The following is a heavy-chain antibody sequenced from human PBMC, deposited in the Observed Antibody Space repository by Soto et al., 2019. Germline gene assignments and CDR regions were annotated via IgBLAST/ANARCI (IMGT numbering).Heavy chain of an antibody. J-gene: IGHJ4*02. D-gene: IGHD6-13*01. CDR2: INPNSGGT. Sequence: GASVKVSCKASGYTFTGYHMHWVRQAPGQGLEWMGWINPNSGGTNYAHKFLGWVTMTSDTSISTAYMELSRLRSDDTAVYYCARDRVSVENSSSWYGMVDYWGQGTLVTVSS. CDR3: ARDRVSVENSSSWYGMVDY. CDR1: GYTFTGYH. V-gene: IGHV1-2*04.